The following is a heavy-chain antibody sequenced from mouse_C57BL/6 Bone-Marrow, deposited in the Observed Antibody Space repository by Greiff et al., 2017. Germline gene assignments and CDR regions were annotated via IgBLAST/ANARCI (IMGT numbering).Heavy chain of an antibody. CDR1: GFSLTSYG. D-gene: IGHD2-2*01. V-gene: IGHV2-3*01. J-gene: IGHJ4*01. Sequence: VKLVESGPGLVAPSQSLSITCTVSGFSLTSYGVSWVRQPPGKGLEWLGVIWGDGSTNYHSALISRLSISKDNSKSQVFLKLNRLQTDDTATYYCASHLLWLRRVPYYAMDYWGQGTSGTVSS. CDR2: IWGDGST. CDR3: ASHLLWLRRVPYYAMDY.